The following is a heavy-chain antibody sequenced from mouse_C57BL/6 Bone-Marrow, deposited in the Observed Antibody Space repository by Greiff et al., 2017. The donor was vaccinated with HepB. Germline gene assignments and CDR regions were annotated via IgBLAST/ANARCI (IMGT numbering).Heavy chain of an antibody. Sequence: QVQLQQPGAELVKPGASVKMSCKASGYTFTSYWITWVKQRPGQGLEWIGDIYPGSGSTNYNEKFKSKATLTVDTSSSTAYMQLSSLTSEDSAVYYCANGSYYGSSYYYAMDYWGQGTSVTVSS. CDR1: GYTFTSYW. V-gene: IGHV1-55*01. D-gene: IGHD1-1*01. J-gene: IGHJ4*01. CDR3: ANGSYYGSSYYYAMDY. CDR2: IYPGSGST.